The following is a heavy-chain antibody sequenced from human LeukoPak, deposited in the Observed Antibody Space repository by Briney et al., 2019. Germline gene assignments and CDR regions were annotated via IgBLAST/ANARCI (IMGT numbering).Heavy chain of an antibody. D-gene: IGHD2-2*01. V-gene: IGHV3-30*04. CDR3: AREGDIVVVPAASP. CDR1: GFTFSSYA. J-gene: IGHJ5*02. CDR2: ISYDGSNK. Sequence: GRSLRLSCAASGFTFSSYAMHWVRQAPGKGLEWVAVISYDGSNKYYADSVKGRFTISRDNSKNTLYLQMNSLRAEDTAVYYCAREGDIVVVPAASPWGQGTLVTVSS.